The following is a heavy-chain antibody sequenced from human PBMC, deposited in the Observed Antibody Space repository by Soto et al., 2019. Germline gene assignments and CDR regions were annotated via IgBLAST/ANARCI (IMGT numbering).Heavy chain of an antibody. CDR2: IWDDGNKK. CDR1: GFTFSDYG. J-gene: IGHJ3*02. V-gene: IGHV3-33*01. CDR3: VRGGNAAGAFDI. Sequence: QVQLVESGGGVVQPGRSLRLSCAASGFTFSDYGLHWVRQAPGKGLEWVAVIWDDGNKKFYADSVKGRFTISRDNSENMLYVQMNSLRAEDKAVYFCVRGGNAAGAFDIWGQGTMVTVFS. D-gene: IGHD3-16*01.